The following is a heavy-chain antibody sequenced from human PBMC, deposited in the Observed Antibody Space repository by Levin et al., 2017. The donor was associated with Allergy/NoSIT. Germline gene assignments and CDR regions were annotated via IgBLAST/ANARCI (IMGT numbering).Heavy chain of an antibody. J-gene: IGHJ3*02. Sequence: PGGSLRLSCAASGFTFSTYWMSWVRQTPEKGLEWVGNMNQDGSQKYYVDSVKGRFTISRDNAKNSLYLQMNSLRAEDTAVYYCATYCSGNSCYSFDIWGQGTMVTVSS. CDR3: ATYCSGNSCYSFDI. CDR1: GFTFSTYW. D-gene: IGHD2-15*01. CDR2: MNQDGSQK. V-gene: IGHV3-7*01.